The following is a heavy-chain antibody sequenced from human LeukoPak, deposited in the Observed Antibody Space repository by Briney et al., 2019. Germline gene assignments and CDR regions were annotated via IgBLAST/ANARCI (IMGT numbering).Heavy chain of an antibody. Sequence: SETLSLTCTVSGGSIRSYFWSWIRQPPGKGLEWIGYVYYSGSTNYNPSLKSRVTISVDTSKKQFSLKLSSVTAADTAVYYCARRPDGTSHFDYWGQGTLGTGSS. V-gene: IGHV4-59*08. D-gene: IGHD6-6*01. CDR2: VYYSGST. J-gene: IGHJ4*02. CDR1: GGSIRSYF. CDR3: ARRPDGTSHFDY.